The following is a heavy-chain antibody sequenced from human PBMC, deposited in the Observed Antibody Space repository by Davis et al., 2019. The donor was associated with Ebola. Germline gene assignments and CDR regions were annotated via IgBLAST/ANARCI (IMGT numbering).Heavy chain of an antibody. D-gene: IGHD3-10*01. V-gene: IGHV3-30*18. Sequence: PGGSLRLSCAGSGFTFRSYGMHWIRQAQGNGLEWVAVISYDGSKTYYADSVKGRFTISRDNSKKTLYLQMNSLRPEDTAMYLCAKDPSPGDYYYYGMDVWGQGTTVTVSS. CDR1: GFTFRSYG. CDR2: ISYDGSKT. CDR3: AKDPSPGDYYYYGMDV. J-gene: IGHJ6*02.